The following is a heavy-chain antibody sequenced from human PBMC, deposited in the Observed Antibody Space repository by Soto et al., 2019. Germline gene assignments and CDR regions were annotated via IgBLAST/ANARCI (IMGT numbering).Heavy chain of an antibody. CDR3: ARWWMYAPRFDP. CDR1: GGSISSGGYS. CDR2: IHHSGRT. J-gene: IGHJ5*02. Sequence: QLQLQESGSGLVKPSQTMSLTCAVSGGSISSGGYSWSWIRQPPGKGLEWIGYIHHSGRTYYNPSLRSRTTIAVERSKNQFSLKLSPVTAADTSVYYCARWWMYAPRFDPWRQGTLVTVSS. D-gene: IGHD2-8*01. V-gene: IGHV4-30-2*01.